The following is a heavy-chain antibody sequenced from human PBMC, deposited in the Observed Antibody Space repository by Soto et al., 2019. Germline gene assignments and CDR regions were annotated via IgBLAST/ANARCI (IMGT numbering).Heavy chain of an antibody. D-gene: IGHD2-15*01. V-gene: IGHV4-30-4*01. CDR3: ARVPNCSGGSCYPFGMDV. Sequence: SENLSLTCTVSGGSISSPNFYWSWIRQPPGKGLEWIGYIYYSGNTYYNQSLKSRVTISIDTSKNQFSLKLNSVTAADTAVYYFARVPNCSGGSCYPFGMDVWGQGTTVTVSS. CDR2: IYYSGNT. CDR1: GGSISSPNFY. J-gene: IGHJ6*02.